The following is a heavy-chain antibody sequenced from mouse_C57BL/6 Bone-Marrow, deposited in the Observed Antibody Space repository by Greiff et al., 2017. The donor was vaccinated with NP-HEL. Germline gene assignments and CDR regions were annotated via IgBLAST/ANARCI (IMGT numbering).Heavy chain of an antibody. CDR2: SRNKANDYTT. D-gene: IGHD1-1*01. J-gene: IGHJ3*01. CDR3: ARDAYYGIAY. Sequence: EVMLVESGGGLVQSGRSLRLSCATSGFTFSDFYMEWVRQAPGKGLEWIAASRNKANDYTTEYSASVKGRFIVSRDTSQSILYLQMNALRAEDTAIYYCARDAYYGIAYWGQGTLVTVSA. V-gene: IGHV7-1*01. CDR1: GFTFSDFY.